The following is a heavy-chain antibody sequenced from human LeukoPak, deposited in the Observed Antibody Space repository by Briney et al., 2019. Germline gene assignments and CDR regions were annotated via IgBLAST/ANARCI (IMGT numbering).Heavy chain of an antibody. V-gene: IGHV1-3*01. Sequence: EASVKVSCKASGFTFTSHDMHWVRQAPGQRLEWMGWINAANGNTKYSQKFQGRVTITRDTSASTAYMELSSLRSEDTAVYYCARDGTGGTGPNLLYWGQGTLVTVSS. D-gene: IGHD7-27*01. CDR1: GFTFTSHD. J-gene: IGHJ4*02. CDR3: ARDGTGGTGPNLLY. CDR2: INAANGNT.